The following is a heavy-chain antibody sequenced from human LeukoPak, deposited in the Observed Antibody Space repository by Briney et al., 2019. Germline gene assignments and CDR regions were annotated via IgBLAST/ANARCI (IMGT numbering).Heavy chain of an antibody. D-gene: IGHD3-22*01. J-gene: IGHJ4*02. CDR3: ASQFLLPFDY. CDR2: TIPILGIA. V-gene: IGHV1-69*04. Sequence: SVKVSCKASGYTFTSYGISWVRQAHGEGLEWMGRTIPILGIAKYAQKFQGRLTITADTSTSTAYMELTNLRSDDTAVYYCASQFLLPFDYWGRGTLVTVSS. CDR1: GYTFTSYG.